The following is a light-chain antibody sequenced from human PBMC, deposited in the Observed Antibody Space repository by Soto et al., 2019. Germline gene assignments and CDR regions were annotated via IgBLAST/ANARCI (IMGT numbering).Light chain of an antibody. Sequence: QAVVTQEPSFSVSPGGTVTLTCGLSSGSVSTSYYPSWNQQTPGQAPRTLIYYTNIRSSGVPDRFSGSILGNKAALTITGAQADDESDYYCVLYMGGGISVFGGGTKLTV. V-gene: IGLV8-61*01. J-gene: IGLJ3*02. CDR3: VLYMGGGISV. CDR1: SGSVSTSYY. CDR2: YTN.